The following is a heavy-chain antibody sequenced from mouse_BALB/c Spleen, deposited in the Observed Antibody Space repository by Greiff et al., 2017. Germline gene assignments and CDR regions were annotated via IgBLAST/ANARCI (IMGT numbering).Heavy chain of an antibody. CDR3: ARTTVVATDAMDY. CDR1: GYTFTSYN. D-gene: IGHD1-1*01. CDR2: IYPGNGDT. Sequence: QVQLQQPGAELVKPGASVKMSCKASGYTFTSYNMHWVKQTPGQGLEWIGAIYPGNGDTSYNQKFKGKATLTADKSSSTAYMQLSSLTSEDSAVYYCARTTVVATDAMDYWGQGTSVTVSS. J-gene: IGHJ4*01. V-gene: IGHV1-12*01.